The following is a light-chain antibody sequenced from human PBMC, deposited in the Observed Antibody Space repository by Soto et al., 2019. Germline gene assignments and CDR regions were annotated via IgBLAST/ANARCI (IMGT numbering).Light chain of an antibody. Sequence: DIQMTQSPSTLSASVGDRVTITCRASQSISSWLAWYQQKPGKAPKLLIYDASSLESGVPSRFSGSGSGTEFTLTISSLQPDDFATYYCQLGETFSQGTKVEIK. CDR2: DAS. V-gene: IGKV1-5*01. CDR1: QSISSW. CDR3: QLGET. J-gene: IGKJ1*01.